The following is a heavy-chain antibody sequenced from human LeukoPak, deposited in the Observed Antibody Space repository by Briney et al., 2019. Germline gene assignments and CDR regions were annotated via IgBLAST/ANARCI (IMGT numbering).Heavy chain of an antibody. V-gene: IGHV1-69*05. CDR3: ARVGYSSSGGFDP. CDR2: IIPIFGTA. J-gene: IGHJ5*02. CDR1: VGTFSSYA. Sequence: SSETVSLKSSVGTFSSYAINWGWLRQAPGHEWKGGIIPIFGTANYAQKFQGRVTITTDESTSTAYMELSSLRSEDTAVYYCARVGYSSSGGFDPWGQGTLVTVSS. D-gene: IGHD6-6*01.